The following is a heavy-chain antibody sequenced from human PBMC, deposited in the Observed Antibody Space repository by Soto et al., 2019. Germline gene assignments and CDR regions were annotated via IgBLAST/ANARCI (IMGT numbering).Heavy chain of an antibody. CDR3: ARDQLYYNDISGRPLNAFDI. CDR1: GFTFSSYA. V-gene: IGHV3-23*01. D-gene: IGHD3-22*01. J-gene: IGHJ3*02. CDR2: ISGSGGST. Sequence: GGSLRLSCAASGFTFSSYAMSWVRQAPGKGLEWVSAISGSGGSTYYADSVKGRFTISRDNAKNSLYLQMNSLRAEDTAVYYCARDQLYYNDISGRPLNAFDIWGQGTMVTVSS.